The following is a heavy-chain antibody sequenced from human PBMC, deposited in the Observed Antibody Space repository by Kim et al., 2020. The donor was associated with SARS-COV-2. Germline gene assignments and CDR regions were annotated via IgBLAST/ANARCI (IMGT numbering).Heavy chain of an antibody. J-gene: IGHJ6*02. CDR3: ARAFSYYYDSSGYYYYYYGMDV. CDR1: GGSISSYY. CDR2: IYTSGST. D-gene: IGHD3-22*01. V-gene: IGHV4-4*07. Sequence: SETLSLTCTVSGGSISSYYWSWIRQPAGKGLERIGRIYTSGSTNYNPSLKSRVTMSVDTSKNQFSLKLSSVTAADTAVYYCARAFSYYYDSSGYYYYYYGMDVWGQGTTVTVSS.